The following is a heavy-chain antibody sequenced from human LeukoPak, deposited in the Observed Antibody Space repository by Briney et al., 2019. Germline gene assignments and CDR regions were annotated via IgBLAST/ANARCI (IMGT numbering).Heavy chain of an antibody. J-gene: IGHJ3*02. CDR2: IWYDGTNT. Sequence: PGRSLRLSCAASGFTFSSYGMHWVRQAPGKGLEWVAVIWYDGTNTYYADSVKGRFTISRDNSKNTLYLQMNSLRAEDTAVYYCARDFCSGGSYYPDAFDIRGQGTMVTVSS. CDR3: ARDFCSGGSYYPDAFDI. V-gene: IGHV3-33*01. D-gene: IGHD2-15*01. CDR1: GFTFSSYG.